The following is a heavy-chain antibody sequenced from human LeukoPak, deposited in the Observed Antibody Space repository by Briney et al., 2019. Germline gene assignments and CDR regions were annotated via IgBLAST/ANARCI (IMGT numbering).Heavy chain of an antibody. J-gene: IGHJ4*02. D-gene: IGHD3-9*01. CDR1: GFTFTSSA. CDR3: AAVYYDILTGYFFVFDY. V-gene: IGHV1-58*01. Sequence: GASVKVSCKASGFTFTSSAVQWGRQARGQRLEWIGWIVVGSGNTNYAQKFQERVTITRDMSTSTAYMELSSLRSEDTAVYYCAAVYYDILTGYFFVFDYWGQGTLVTVSS. CDR2: IVVGSGNT.